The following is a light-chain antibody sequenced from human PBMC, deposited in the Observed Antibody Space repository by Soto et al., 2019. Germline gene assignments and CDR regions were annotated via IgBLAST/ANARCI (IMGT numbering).Light chain of an antibody. V-gene: IGKV1-39*01. J-gene: IGKJ1*01. CDR1: QTITNY. Sequence: DIQMTQSPSSLSASVGDRVTITCRASQTITNYLNWYQQKPGKAPKLLIYLASSLQSGVPSRFSGSGSGTDFTLTISSLQPEDFATYYCQQSYSKWTFGQGTKVEFK. CDR2: LAS. CDR3: QQSYSKWT.